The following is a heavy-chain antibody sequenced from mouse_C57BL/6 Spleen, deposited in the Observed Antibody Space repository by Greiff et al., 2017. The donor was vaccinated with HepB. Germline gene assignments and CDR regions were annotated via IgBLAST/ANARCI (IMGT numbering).Heavy chain of an antibody. CDR2: IDPSDSYT. Sequence: QVQLQQPGAELVKPGASVKLSCKASGYTFTSYWMQWVKQRPGQGLEWIGEIDPSDSYTNYNQKFKGKATLTVDTSSSTAYMQLSSLTSEDSAVYYCARGGYDYGGFAYWGQGTLVTVSA. V-gene: IGHV1-50*01. J-gene: IGHJ3*01. D-gene: IGHD2-4*01. CDR1: GYTFTSYW. CDR3: ARGGYDYGGFAY.